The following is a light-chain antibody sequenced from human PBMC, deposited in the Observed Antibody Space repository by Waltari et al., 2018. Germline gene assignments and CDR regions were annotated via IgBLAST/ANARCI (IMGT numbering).Light chain of an antibody. Sequence: DIVMTQSPDSLTVSLGERATINCKSSQTFLSSSSNKKYLAWYQQKPRQPPKLLIYWASTRESGVPDRFSGTGSGTDFTLTISRLQAEDVAVYYCQQYFKTPLTFGGGTKVEIK. CDR2: WAS. CDR1: QTFLSSSSNKKY. V-gene: IGKV4-1*01. CDR3: QQYFKTPLT. J-gene: IGKJ4*01.